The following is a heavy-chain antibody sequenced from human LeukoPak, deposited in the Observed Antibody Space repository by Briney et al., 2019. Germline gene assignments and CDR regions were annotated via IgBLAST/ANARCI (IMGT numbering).Heavy chain of an antibody. CDR1: GYTFTSYD. V-gene: IGHV1-8*03. CDR2: MNPNSGNT. Sequence: ASVKVSCKASGYTFTSYDINWVRQATGQGLEWMGWMNPNSGNTGYAQKFQGRVTITRNTSISTAYMELSSLRSEDTAVYYCARGTTMVRWFGGDFDYWGQGTLVTVSS. CDR3: ARGTTMVRWFGGDFDY. D-gene: IGHD3-10*01. J-gene: IGHJ4*02.